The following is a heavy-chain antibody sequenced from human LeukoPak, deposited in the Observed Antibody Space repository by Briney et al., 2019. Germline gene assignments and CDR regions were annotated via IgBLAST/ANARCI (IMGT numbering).Heavy chain of an antibody. J-gene: IGHJ4*02. D-gene: IGHD6-19*01. CDR2: VNHSGST. V-gene: IGHV4-34*01. Sequence: SETLSLTCAVYGGSFSGYYWSWIRQPPGKGLEWIGEVNHSGSTNYNPSLKSRVTISVDTSKNQFSLKLSSGTAADTAVYHCARGLGEAVAGRNYWGQGTLVTVSS. CDR1: GGSFSGYY. CDR3: ARGLGEAVAGRNY.